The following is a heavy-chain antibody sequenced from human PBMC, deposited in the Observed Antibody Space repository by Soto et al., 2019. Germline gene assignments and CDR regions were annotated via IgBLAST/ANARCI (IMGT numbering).Heavy chain of an antibody. CDR2: ISNNGGSI. CDR3: AKDESAGYYYFDY. V-gene: IGHV3-23*01. J-gene: IGHJ4*02. CDR1: GFTFINYA. Sequence: PGGSLRLSCAASGFTFINYAMSWVLQAPWKGLEWVSVISNNGGSIYYADSVKGRFTISRDNSKNTLYLQMNSLRAEDTAVYYCAKDESAGYYYFDYWGQGTLVTAPQ. D-gene: IGHD3-9*01.